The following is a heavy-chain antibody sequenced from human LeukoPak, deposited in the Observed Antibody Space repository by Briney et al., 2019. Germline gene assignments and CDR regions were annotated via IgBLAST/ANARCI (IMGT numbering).Heavy chain of an antibody. CDR2: IYHSGST. V-gene: IGHV4-4*02. Sequence: PSETLSLTCAVSGGSISSSNWWSWVRQPPGKGLEWIGEIYHSGSTNYNPSLKSRVTISVDTSKNQFSLKLSSVTAADTAVYYCARGANGGDFDYWGQGTLVTVSS. D-gene: IGHD2-8*01. J-gene: IGHJ4*02. CDR1: GGSISSSNW. CDR3: ARGANGGDFDY.